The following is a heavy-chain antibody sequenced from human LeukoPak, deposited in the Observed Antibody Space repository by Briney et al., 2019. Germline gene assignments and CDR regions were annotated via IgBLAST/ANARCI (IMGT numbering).Heavy chain of an antibody. CDR2: ISGSGDST. Sequence: GXSLRLSCAAPGFTFSTYAMTWVRQAPGKGLEWVSAISGSGDSTYYADSVKGRFTISRDNSKNTLYLQMISLRAEDTAIYYCAKEGTVMVTPGADYWGQGTLVTVSS. CDR1: GFTFSTYA. D-gene: IGHD5-18*01. CDR3: AKEGTVMVTPGADY. J-gene: IGHJ4*02. V-gene: IGHV3-23*01.